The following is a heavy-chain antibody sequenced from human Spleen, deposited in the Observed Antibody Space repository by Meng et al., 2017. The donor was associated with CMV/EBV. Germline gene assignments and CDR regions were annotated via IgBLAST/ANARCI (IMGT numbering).Heavy chain of an antibody. Sequence: GESLKISCAASGFTFSSYWMSWVRQAPGKGLEWVANIKQDGSEKYYVDSVKGRFTISRDNTKTSLYLQMDGLTAEDTAVYYCAGDGRFGDYFDYWGRGTLVTVSS. D-gene: IGHD3-10*01. V-gene: IGHV3-7*01. J-gene: IGHJ4*02. CDR2: IKQDGSEK. CDR3: AGDGRFGDYFDY. CDR1: GFTFSSYW.